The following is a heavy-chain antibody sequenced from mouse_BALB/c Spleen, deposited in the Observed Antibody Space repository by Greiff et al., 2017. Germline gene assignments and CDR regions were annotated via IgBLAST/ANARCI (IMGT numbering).Heavy chain of an antibody. V-gene: IGHV1S81*02. CDR2: INPSNGRT. J-gene: IGHJ4*01. CDR1: GYTFTSYW. CDR3: ARWLPFYYAMDY. Sequence: QVQLQQSGAELVKPGASVKLSCKASGYTFTSYWMHWVKQRPGQGLEWIGEINPSNGRTNYNEKFKSKATLTVDKSSSTAYLQLSSLTSEDSAVYYCARWLPFYYAMDYWGQGTSVTVSS. D-gene: IGHD2-2*01.